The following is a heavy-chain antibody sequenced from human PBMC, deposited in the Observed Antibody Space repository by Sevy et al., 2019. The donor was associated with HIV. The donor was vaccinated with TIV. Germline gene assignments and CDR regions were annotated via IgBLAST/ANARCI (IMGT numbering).Heavy chain of an antibody. CDR1: GFTFSDFY. CDR3: AGEAEAEAFDF. Sequence: GGSLRLSCAASGFTFSDFYMSWIRQVPGKGLELVSYISRGNGYTNYADSVKGRFTISRDNAKNLLYLQMNSLRAEDTAVYYCAGEAEAEAFDFWGQGTMVTVSS. V-gene: IGHV3-11*06. CDR2: ISRGNGYT. D-gene: IGHD6-19*01. J-gene: IGHJ3*01.